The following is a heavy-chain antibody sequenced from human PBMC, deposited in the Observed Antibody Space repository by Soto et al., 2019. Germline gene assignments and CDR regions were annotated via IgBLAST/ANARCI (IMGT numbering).Heavy chain of an antibody. D-gene: IGHD6-13*01. Sequence: PSETLSLTCTVSGGSISSYYWSWIRQPPGKGLEWIGYIYYSGSTNYNPSLKSRVTISVDTSKNQFSLKLSSVTAADTAVYYCARDRIAAAGPVDYYYYGMDVWGQGTTVT. CDR1: GGSISSYY. V-gene: IGHV4-59*01. CDR3: ARDRIAAAGPVDYYYYGMDV. J-gene: IGHJ6*02. CDR2: IYYSGST.